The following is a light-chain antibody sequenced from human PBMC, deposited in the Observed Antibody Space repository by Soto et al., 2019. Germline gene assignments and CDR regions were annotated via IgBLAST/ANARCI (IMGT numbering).Light chain of an antibody. CDR3: QSYDSSLTAPVV. CDR1: SSNIGAGFD. CDR2: NNH. V-gene: IGLV1-40*01. Sequence: QSVLTQPPSVSGAPGQRVTISCTGSSSNIGAGFDVHWYQQLPGTAAKLLIYNNHNRPSGVPDRFSGSKSGTSASLAITGLQAEDEADYFCQSYDSSLTAPVVFGGGTKVTVL. J-gene: IGLJ2*01.